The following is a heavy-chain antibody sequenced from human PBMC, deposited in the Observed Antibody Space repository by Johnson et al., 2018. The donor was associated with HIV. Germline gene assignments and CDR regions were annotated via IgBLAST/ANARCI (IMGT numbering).Heavy chain of an antibody. D-gene: IGHD3-10*01. CDR2: ISHDGSHK. CDR3: ARDRLWFGESDAFDI. Sequence: QMLLVESGGGVVQPGRSLRLSCAASGFTFSSMHWDRQAPGKGLEWVAVISHDGSHKYYADSVKGRFTISRDNSKNTLYLQMNSLRAEDTAVYYCARDRLWFGESDAFDIWGQGTMVTVSS. J-gene: IGHJ3*02. CDR1: GFTFSS. V-gene: IGHV3-30*04.